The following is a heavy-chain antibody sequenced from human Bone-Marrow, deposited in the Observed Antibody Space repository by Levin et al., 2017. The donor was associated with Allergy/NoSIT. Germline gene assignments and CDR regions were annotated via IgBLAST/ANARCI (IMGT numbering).Heavy chain of an antibody. V-gene: IGHV4-59*01. CDR3: ARGTYYYYDSSGYLFWFDP. CDR2: IYHSGSS. CDR1: GASISSYY. D-gene: IGHD3-22*01. Sequence: SETLSLTCTVSGASISSYYWTWIRQPPGKGLEWIGYIYHSGSSNYNPSLKSRVTISLDASKNQFSLKLSSVTAADTAVYYCARGTYYYYDSSGYLFWFDPWGQGTLVTVSS. J-gene: IGHJ5*02.